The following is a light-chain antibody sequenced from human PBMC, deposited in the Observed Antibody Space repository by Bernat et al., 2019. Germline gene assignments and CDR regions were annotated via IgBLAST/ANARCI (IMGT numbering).Light chain of an antibody. CDR3: SSYTSSSTLV. V-gene: IGLV2-14*01. CDR1: SRDIGGYNS. CDR2: DVS. Sequence: QSALTPPASVSGSPGQSITISCTGTSRDIGGYNSVSWYQQHPGKAPKLMIFDVSNRHPGVSNRFFGSKSGNTASLTISGLQAEDEADYYCSSYTSSSTLVFGTGTKVTVL. J-gene: IGLJ1*01.